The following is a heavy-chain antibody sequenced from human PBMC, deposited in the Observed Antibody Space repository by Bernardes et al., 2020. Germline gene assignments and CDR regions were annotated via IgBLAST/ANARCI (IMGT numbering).Heavy chain of an antibody. CDR2: ISGSGGTT. CDR1: GFTFSSYA. V-gene: IGHV3-23*01. Sequence: GGSLRLSCVASGFTFSSYAMSWVRQAPGKGLEWVSAISGSGGTTDYADSVKGRFTISRDNSKNTLFLQLNSLIAEDTAVYYCAKEDSNSWLIDHWGQGTLVTVSS. J-gene: IGHJ4*02. CDR3: AKEDSNSWLIDH. D-gene: IGHD6-6*01.